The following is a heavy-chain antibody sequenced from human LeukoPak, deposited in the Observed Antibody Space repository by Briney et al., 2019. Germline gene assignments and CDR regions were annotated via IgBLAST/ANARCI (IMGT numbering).Heavy chain of an antibody. D-gene: IGHD5-24*01. CDR1: GYTLTELS. CDR2: FDPEDGET. CDR3: ATAPTQRWLQLRSPYYFDY. V-gene: IGHV1-24*01. Sequence: GASVKVSCKVSGYTLTELSMHWVRQAPGKGLEWMGGFDPEDGETIYAQKFQGRVTMTEDTSTDTAYMELSSLRSEDTAVYYCATAPTQRWLQLRSPYYFDYWGQGTLDTVSS. J-gene: IGHJ4*02.